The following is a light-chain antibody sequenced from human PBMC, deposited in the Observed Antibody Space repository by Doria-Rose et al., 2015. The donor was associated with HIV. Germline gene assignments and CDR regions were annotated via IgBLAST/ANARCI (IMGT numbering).Light chain of an antibody. V-gene: IGKV3-20*01. J-gene: IGKJ1*01. CDR2: DGS. CDR1: QSFSSTY. CDR3: HKYGISCT. Sequence: EIVLTQSPGTLSLSPGERATLSCRASQSFSSTYLAWYQQKPGQAPSLLIYDGSTRATGVPDRFSASGSGTDFTLASNRLEPEDVALYDCHKYGISCTFGQGTKVEI.